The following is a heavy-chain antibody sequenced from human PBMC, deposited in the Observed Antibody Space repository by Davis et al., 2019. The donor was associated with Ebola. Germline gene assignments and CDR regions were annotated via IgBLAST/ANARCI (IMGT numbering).Heavy chain of an antibody. CDR1: NYSFSSGYH. D-gene: IGHD6-13*01. Sequence: SETLSLTCTVSNYSFSSGYHWGWIRQPPGKGLEWIGTIYDSGTTDYNPSLKSRATISEDTSKNQFSLKLSSVTAADTAVYYCARFNSWGYSWFDPWGQGTLVTVSS. CDR3: ARFNSWGYSWFDP. CDR2: IYDSGTT. J-gene: IGHJ5*02. V-gene: IGHV4-38-2*02.